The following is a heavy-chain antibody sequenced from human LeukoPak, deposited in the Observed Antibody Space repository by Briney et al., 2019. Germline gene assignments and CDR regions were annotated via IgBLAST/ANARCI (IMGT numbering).Heavy chain of an antibody. CDR2: ISSNGGST. Sequence: GGSLRLSCAASGFTFSSYAMHWVRQAPGKGLEYVSAISSNGGSTYYANSVKGRFTISRDNSKNTLYLQMGSLRAEDIAVYYCARQRGLYDYWGQGTLVTVSS. J-gene: IGHJ4*02. D-gene: IGHD2-2*02. CDR1: GFTFSSYA. CDR3: ARQRGLYDY. V-gene: IGHV3-64*01.